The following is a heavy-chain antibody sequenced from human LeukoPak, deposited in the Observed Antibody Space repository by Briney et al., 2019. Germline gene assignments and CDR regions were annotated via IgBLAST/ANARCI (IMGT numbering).Heavy chain of an antibody. CDR1: GYTFTGYY. CDR2: INPNSGGT. CDR3: ARDKPFGDDPGFDP. V-gene: IGHV1-2*02. Sequence: ASVKVSCKASGYTFTGYYMHWVRQAPGQGLEWMGWINPNSGGTNYAQKLQGRVTMTTDTSTSTAYMELRSLRSDDTAVYYCARDKPFGDDPGFDPWGQGTLVTVSS. J-gene: IGHJ5*02. D-gene: IGHD3-10*01.